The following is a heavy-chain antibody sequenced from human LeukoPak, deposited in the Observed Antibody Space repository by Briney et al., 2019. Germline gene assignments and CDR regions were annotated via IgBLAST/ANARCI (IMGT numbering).Heavy chain of an antibody. V-gene: IGHV4-34*01. CDR2: INHSGST. J-gene: IGHJ4*02. CDR3: ARLPVLRYFKDY. Sequence: SETLSLTCAVYGGSFSGYYWSWIRQPPGKGLEWIGEINHSGSTNYNPSLKSRVTISVDTSKNQFSLKLSSVTAADTAVYYCARLPVLRYFKDYWGQGTLVTVSS. D-gene: IGHD3-9*01. CDR1: GGSFSGYY.